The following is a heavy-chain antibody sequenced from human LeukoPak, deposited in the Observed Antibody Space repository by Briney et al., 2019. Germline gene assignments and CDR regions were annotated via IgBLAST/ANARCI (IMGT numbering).Heavy chain of an antibody. V-gene: IGHV4-34*01. CDR3: ARGLPRGSTRIPGY. Sequence: SETLSLTCAVYGGSFSGYYWSCIRQPPGKGLEWIGEINHSGSTNYNPSLKSRVTISVDTSKNQFSLKLSSVTAADTAVYYCARGLPRGSTRIPGYWGQGTLVTVSS. CDR2: INHSGST. J-gene: IGHJ4*02. CDR1: GGSFSGYY. D-gene: IGHD2-2*01.